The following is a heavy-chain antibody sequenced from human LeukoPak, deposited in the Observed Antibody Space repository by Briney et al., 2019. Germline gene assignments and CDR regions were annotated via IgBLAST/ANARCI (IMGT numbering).Heavy chain of an antibody. CDR3: ARHCTDYGGNFCFQH. D-gene: IGHD4-23*01. CDR1: GGSISSSSYY. CDR2: IYYSEST. J-gene: IGHJ1*01. V-gene: IGHV4-39*01. Sequence: SETLSLTCTVSGGSISSSSYYWGWIRQPPGKGLEWIGSIYYSESTYYNPSLKSRVTISVDTSKNQFSLRLSSVTAADTAVYYCARHCTDYGGNFCFQHWGQGTLVTVSS.